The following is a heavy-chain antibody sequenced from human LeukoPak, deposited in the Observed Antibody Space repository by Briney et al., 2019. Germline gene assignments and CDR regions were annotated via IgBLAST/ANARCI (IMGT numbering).Heavy chain of an antibody. J-gene: IGHJ6*03. CDR1: GGSXSSYY. D-gene: IGHD3-10*01. CDR2: IYYSGST. CDR3: AREGGVTMVRGVIITRYYYYYMDV. Sequence: VSGGSXSSYYWSWIRQPPGKGLEWIGYIYYSGSTNYNPSLKSRVTISVDTSKNQFSLKLSSVTAADTAVYYCAREGGVTMVRGVIITRYYYYYMDVWGKGTTVTISS. V-gene: IGHV4-59*12.